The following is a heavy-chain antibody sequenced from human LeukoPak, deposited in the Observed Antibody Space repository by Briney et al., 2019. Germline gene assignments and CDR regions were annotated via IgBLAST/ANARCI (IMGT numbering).Heavy chain of an antibody. D-gene: IGHD7-27*01. Sequence: SVKVSCKASGGTFSSYAISWVRQAPGQGLEWMGGIIPIFGTANYAQKFQGRVTITADESTSTAYMELSRLRSDDTAVYYCARDPLWGSGAVDYWGQGTLVTVSP. CDR1: GGTFSSYA. J-gene: IGHJ4*02. V-gene: IGHV1-69*13. CDR2: IIPIFGTA. CDR3: ARDPLWGSGAVDY.